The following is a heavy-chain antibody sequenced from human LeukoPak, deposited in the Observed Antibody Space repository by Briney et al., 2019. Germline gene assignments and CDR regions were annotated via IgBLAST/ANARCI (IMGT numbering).Heavy chain of an antibody. D-gene: IGHD5-12*01. Sequence: GGSLRLSCAASGFTFNSYWMSWVRQAPGKGLEWVANINQDGSEKYYVDSVKGRFTISRDNAKNSLYLQMNSLRAEDTAVYYCIPGHSGRSSPIIDRHFDYWGQGTLVTVSS. CDR2: INQDGSEK. J-gene: IGHJ4*02. CDR3: IPGHSGRSSPIIDRHFDY. CDR1: GFTFNSYW. V-gene: IGHV3-7*01.